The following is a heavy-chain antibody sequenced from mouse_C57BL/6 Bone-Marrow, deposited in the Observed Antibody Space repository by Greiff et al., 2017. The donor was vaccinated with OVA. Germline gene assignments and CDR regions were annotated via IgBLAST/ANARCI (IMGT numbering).Heavy chain of an antibody. D-gene: IGHD2-3*01. CDR3: ANPDGYYDYAMDY. CDR2: ISSGSSTI. CDR1: GFTFSDYG. Sequence: EVKLMESGGGLVKPGGSQKLSCAASGFTFSDYGMHWVRQAPEQGLEWVAYISSGSSTIYYADKVQGRFTIARDNAKNTLFLHMTSLRCENSAMYYCANPDGYYDYAMDYWGQGTSVTVSS. J-gene: IGHJ4*01. V-gene: IGHV5-17*01.